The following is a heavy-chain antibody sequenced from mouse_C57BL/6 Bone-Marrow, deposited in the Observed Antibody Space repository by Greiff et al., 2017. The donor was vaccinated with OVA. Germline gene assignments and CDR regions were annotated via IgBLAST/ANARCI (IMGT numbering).Heavy chain of an antibody. D-gene: IGHD2-4*01. CDR2: INPYNGGT. V-gene: IGHV1-19*01. Sequence: VQLQQSGPVLVQPGASVKMSCKASGYTFTDYYMNWVKQSHGKSLEWIGVINPYNGGTSYNQKFKGKATLTVDKSSSTAYLELNSLTSEDSAVYYCARSRDYDGHYYAMDYWGQGTSVTVSS. CDR3: ARSRDYDGHYYAMDY. CDR1: GYTFTDYY. J-gene: IGHJ4*01.